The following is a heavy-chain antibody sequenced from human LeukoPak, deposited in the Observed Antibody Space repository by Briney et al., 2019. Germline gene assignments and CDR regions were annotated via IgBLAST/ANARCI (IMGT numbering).Heavy chain of an antibody. Sequence: SETLSLTCAVYGGSFSRYYWTWIRQPPGKGLEWIGEINHSGSTNYNPSLKSRVTISVDTSKNKLSLKLSSVTAADTAVYYCARDYQGGYGDKTVDYWGQGTLVTVSS. D-gene: IGHD5-18*01. CDR1: GGSFSRYY. J-gene: IGHJ4*02. CDR2: INHSGST. CDR3: ARDYQGGYGDKTVDY. V-gene: IGHV4-34*01.